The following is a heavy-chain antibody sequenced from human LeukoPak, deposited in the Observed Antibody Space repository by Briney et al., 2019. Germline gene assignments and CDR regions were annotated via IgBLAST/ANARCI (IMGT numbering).Heavy chain of an antibody. CDR3: ARGPTTVTTRPFKWFDP. J-gene: IGHJ5*02. Sequence: GGSLRLSCAASGFTFSSYAMSWVRQAPGKGLEWVSAISGSGGSTYYADSVKGRFTISRDNSKNTLYLQMNSLRAEDTAVYYCARGPTTVTTRPFKWFDPWGQGTLVTVSS. CDR2: ISGSGGST. V-gene: IGHV3-23*01. D-gene: IGHD4-17*01. CDR1: GFTFSSYA.